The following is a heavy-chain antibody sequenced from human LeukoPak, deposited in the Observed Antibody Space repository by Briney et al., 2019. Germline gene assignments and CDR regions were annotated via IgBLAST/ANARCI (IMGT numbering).Heavy chain of an antibody. D-gene: IGHD3-10*01. CDR2: ISSSGSTI. CDR1: GFTFSSYE. V-gene: IGHV3-48*03. CDR3: ARDFIIMVRGFDY. J-gene: IGHJ4*02. Sequence: GGSLRLSCAASGFTFSSYEMNWVRQAPGKGLEWVSYISSSGSTIYYADSVKGRFTISRDNAKNSLYLQMNSLRAEDTAVYYCARDFIIMVRGFDYWGQGTLVTVSS.